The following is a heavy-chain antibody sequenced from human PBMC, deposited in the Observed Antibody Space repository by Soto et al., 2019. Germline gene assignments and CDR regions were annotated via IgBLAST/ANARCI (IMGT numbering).Heavy chain of an antibody. CDR2: IYYSGST. D-gene: IGHD6-19*01. CDR1: GGSISSYY. CDR3: ARYAVAGNGGVRFDY. J-gene: IGHJ4*02. Sequence: QVQLQESGPGLVKPSETLSLTCTVPGGSISSYYWSWIRQPPGKGLEWIGYIYYSGSTNYNPSLKSRVTISVDTSKNQFSLKLSSVTAADTTVYYCARYAVAGNGGVRFDYWGQGTLVTVSS. V-gene: IGHV4-59*01.